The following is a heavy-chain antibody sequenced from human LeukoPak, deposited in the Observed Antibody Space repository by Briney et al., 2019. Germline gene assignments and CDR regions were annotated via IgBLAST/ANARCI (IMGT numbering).Heavy chain of an antibody. D-gene: IGHD3-10*01. J-gene: IGHJ5*02. V-gene: IGHV4-34*01. Sequence: SETLSLTCAVFGGSFSGYSWTWIRQPPGKGLEWIGEITDTGSTNYNRSPTSRLTISLDTSQNQLSLTLRSVTAADTAVYYCARVYVTVVRGSWFDPWGQGTLVTASS. CDR1: GGSFSGYS. CDR2: ITDTGST. CDR3: ARVYVTVVRGSWFDP.